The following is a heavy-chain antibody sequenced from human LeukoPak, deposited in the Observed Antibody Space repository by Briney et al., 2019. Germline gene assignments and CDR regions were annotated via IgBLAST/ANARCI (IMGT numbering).Heavy chain of an antibody. D-gene: IGHD3-10*01. CDR1: GFTFSRYV. Sequence: GGSLRLSCAASGFTFSRYVMNWVRQVPGRRPDWVSSISATGGEIFYADSVKGRFTISKDNAKNSLYLQMNSLRAEDTAVYYCARLIWYFDYWGQGTLVTVSS. J-gene: IGHJ4*02. V-gene: IGHV3-21*01. CDR2: ISATGGEI. CDR3: ARLIWYFDY.